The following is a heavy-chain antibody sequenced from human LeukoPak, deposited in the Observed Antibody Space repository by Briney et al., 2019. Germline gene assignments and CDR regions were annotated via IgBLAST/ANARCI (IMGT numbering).Heavy chain of an antibody. Sequence: PGGSLRLSCAASGFTFSSYGMHWVRQAPGKGLEWVAFIRYDGSNKYYADSVKGRFTISRDNSKNTLYLQMNSLRAEDTAVYYCATTGSRGYERSFDYWGQGTLVTVSS. J-gene: IGHJ4*02. CDR2: IRYDGSNK. CDR1: GFTFSSYG. CDR3: ATTGSRGYERSFDY. V-gene: IGHV3-30*02. D-gene: IGHD5-12*01.